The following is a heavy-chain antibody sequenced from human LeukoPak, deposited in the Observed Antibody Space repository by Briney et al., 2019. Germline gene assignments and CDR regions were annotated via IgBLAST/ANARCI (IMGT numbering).Heavy chain of an antibody. CDR1: GYTFTSYG. D-gene: IGHD3-9*01. Sequence: ASVKVSCKASGYTFTSYGISWVRQAPGQGLEWRGWISAYNGNTNYAQKFQGWVTMTRDTSISTAYMELSRLRSDDTGVYYCARGNDVLTGYWFDYWGQGTLVTVSS. J-gene: IGHJ4*02. V-gene: IGHV1-18*01. CDR2: ISAYNGNT. CDR3: ARGNDVLTGYWFDY.